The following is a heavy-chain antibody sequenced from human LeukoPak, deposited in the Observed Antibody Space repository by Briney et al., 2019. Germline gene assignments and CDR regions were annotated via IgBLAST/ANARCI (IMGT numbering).Heavy chain of an antibody. Sequence: SVKVSCKASGGTFSSYAISWVRQAPGQGLEWMGRIIPIFGTANYAQKFQGRVTITTDESTSTAYMELSSLRSEDTAVYYCARDMKQMASYLWYFDYWGQGTLVTVSS. V-gene: IGHV1-69*05. D-gene: IGHD5-24*01. CDR3: ARDMKQMASYLWYFDY. CDR2: IIPIFGTA. CDR1: GGTFSSYA. J-gene: IGHJ4*02.